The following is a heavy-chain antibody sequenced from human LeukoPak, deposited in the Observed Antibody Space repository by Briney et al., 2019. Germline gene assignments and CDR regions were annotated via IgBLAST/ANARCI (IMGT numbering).Heavy chain of an antibody. CDR1: GFTFSSYG. Sequence: GGSPRLSCAASGFTFSSYGMHWVRQAPGKGLEWVAVISCDGSNKYYADSVKGRFTISRDNSKNTLYLQMNSLRAEDTAVYYCAKMNYGGDSVDWYFDLWGRGTLVTVSS. D-gene: IGHD4-23*01. CDR3: AKMNYGGDSVDWYFDL. CDR2: ISCDGSNK. V-gene: IGHV3-30*18. J-gene: IGHJ2*01.